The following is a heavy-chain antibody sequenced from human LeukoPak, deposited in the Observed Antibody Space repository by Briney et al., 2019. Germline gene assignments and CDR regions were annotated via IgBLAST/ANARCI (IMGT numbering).Heavy chain of an antibody. CDR2: IYYSGST. V-gene: IGHV4-30-4*01. CDR3: ARSLLSAGSGSYGFDP. J-gene: IGHJ5*02. CDR1: GGSISSGDYY. Sequence: SETLSLTCSVSGGSISSGDYYWTWIRQPPGKGLEWIGHIYYSGSTHHNPSLKSRVTISVDTSKNQFSLKLSSVTATDTAVYYCARSLLSAGSGSYGFDPWGQGTLVTVSS. D-gene: IGHD3-10*01.